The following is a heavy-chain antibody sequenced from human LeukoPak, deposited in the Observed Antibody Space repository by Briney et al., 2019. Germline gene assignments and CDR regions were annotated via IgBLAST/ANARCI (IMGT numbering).Heavy chain of an antibody. V-gene: IGHV3-21*01. Sequence: GGSLRLSCAASGFTFSDFSMNWVRQAPGKGLEWVSFISSSSSYIYYADSVKGRLTISRDNARNSLYLRMNSLRAEDTAVYYCAGSGSYYNVDYWGQGTLVTVSS. J-gene: IGHJ4*02. CDR1: GFTFSDFS. D-gene: IGHD3-10*01. CDR3: AGSGSYYNVDY. CDR2: ISSSSSYI.